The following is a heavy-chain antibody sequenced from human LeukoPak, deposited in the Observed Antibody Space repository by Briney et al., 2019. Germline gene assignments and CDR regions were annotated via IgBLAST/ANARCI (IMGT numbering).Heavy chain of an antibody. CDR1: GFSFSNFV. V-gene: IGHV3-23*01. CDR2: ISGSGGNT. CDR3: AKSGSGGSHYYYYHIDA. D-gene: IGHD1-26*01. J-gene: IGHJ6*03. Sequence: GGSLRLSCAASGFSFSNFVMNWVRLAPGKGLEWVSSISGSGGNTYYADSVNGRVTISRDNSMDTLYLHINGLRVEDTATYFCAKSGSGGSHYYYYHIDAWRKRTTVTVSS.